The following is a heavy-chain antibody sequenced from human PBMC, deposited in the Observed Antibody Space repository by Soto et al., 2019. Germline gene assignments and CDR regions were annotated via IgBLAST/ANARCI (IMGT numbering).Heavy chain of an antibody. Sequence: PSVKVSCKASGYTFTSYYMHWVRQAPGQGLEWMGIINPSGGSTSYAQKFQGRVTMTRDTSTSTVYMELSSLRSEATAVYYCARRMGGSGYYYGMDGWGQGTTVTVSS. CDR3: ARRMGGSGYYYGMDG. D-gene: IGHD2-15*01. V-gene: IGHV1-46*01. J-gene: IGHJ6*02. CDR2: INPSGGST. CDR1: GYTFTSYY.